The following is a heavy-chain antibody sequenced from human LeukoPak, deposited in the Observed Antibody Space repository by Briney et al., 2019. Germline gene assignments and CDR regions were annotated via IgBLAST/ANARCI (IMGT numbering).Heavy chain of an antibody. D-gene: IGHD3-22*01. Sequence: GGSLRLSCAASGFTFRSYAMSWVRQAPGKGLEWVSAISGSGGSTYYADSVKGRFTISRDNSKNTLYLQMNSLRAEDTAVYYCANSQGDYDSSGYRPYYFDYWGQGTLVTVSS. CDR2: ISGSGGST. V-gene: IGHV3-23*01. J-gene: IGHJ4*02. CDR3: ANSQGDYDSSGYRPYYFDY. CDR1: GFTFRSYA.